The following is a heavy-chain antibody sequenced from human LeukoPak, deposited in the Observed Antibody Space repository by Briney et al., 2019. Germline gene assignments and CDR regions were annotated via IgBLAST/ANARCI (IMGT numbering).Heavy chain of an antibody. V-gene: IGHV1-18*01. J-gene: IGHJ6*03. CDR3: ARDPPMVRGGRYHYMDV. CDR2: ISAYNGNT. D-gene: IGHD3-10*01. Sequence: ASVKVSCKASGYTFTNYGISWVRQAPGQGLEWMGWISAYNGNTNYAQKLQGRVTMTTDTSTSTAYMELRSLRSDDTAVYYCARDPPMVRGGRYHYMDVWGKGTTVTVSS. CDR1: GYTFTNYG.